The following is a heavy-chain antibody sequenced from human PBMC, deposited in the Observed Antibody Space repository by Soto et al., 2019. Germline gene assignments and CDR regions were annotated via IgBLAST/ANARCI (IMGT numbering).Heavy chain of an antibody. J-gene: IGHJ6*02. CDR1: GFTFSDYY. V-gene: IGHV3-11*01. CDR3: ARKKAWTGEWLSLYAPGMDV. Sequence: QVQLVESGGGLVKPGGSLRLSCAASGFTFSDYYMSWIRQAPGKGLEWVSYISSSGSTIYYADSVKGRFTISRDNAKNSLYLQMNSLRAEDTAVYYCARKKAWTGEWLSLYAPGMDVWGQGTTVTVSS. D-gene: IGHD3-22*01. CDR2: ISSSGSTI.